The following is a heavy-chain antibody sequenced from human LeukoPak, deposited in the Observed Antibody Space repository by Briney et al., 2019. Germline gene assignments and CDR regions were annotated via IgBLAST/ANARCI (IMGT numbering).Heavy chain of an antibody. CDR2: IYYSGST. J-gene: IGHJ4*02. Sequence: SETLSLTCTVSGGSISSSSYYWGWIRQPPGKGLEWIGSIYYSGSTYYNPSLKSRVTISVDTSKNQFSLKLSSVTAADTAVYSCARGTTGYGSGTYFNDYWGQGTLVTVSS. V-gene: IGHV4-39*07. CDR1: GGSISSSSYY. CDR3: ARGTTGYGSGTYFNDY. D-gene: IGHD3-10*01.